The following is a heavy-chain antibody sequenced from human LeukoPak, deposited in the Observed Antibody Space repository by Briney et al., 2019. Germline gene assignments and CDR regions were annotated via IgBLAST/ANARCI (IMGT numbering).Heavy chain of an antibody. V-gene: IGHV4-59*11. D-gene: IGHD5-18*01. CDR1: GDSISSHS. CDR2: IYYTGRT. CDR3: ARDFSRGYSYGQPYFDL. J-gene: IGHJ2*01. Sequence: SETLSLTCTVSGDSISSHSWSWIRQPPGKGLEWIGYIYYTGRTNYNPSLKSRVTMLVDTSKNQFSLKLSSVTAADTAVYYCARDFSRGYSYGQPYFDLWGRGTLVTVSS.